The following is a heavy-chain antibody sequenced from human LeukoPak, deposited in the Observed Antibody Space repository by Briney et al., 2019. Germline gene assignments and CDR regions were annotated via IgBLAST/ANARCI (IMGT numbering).Heavy chain of an antibody. J-gene: IGHJ4*02. D-gene: IGHD2-2*01. V-gene: IGHV1-2*02. Sequence: ASVKVSRKASGYTFTGYYMHWVRQAPGQGLEWMGWINPNSGGTNYAQKFQGRVTMTRDTSISTAYMELSRLRSDDTAVYYCARTTYCSSTSCRKDFDYWGQGTLVTVSS. CDR2: INPNSGGT. CDR1: GYTFTGYY. CDR3: ARTTYCSSTSCRKDFDY.